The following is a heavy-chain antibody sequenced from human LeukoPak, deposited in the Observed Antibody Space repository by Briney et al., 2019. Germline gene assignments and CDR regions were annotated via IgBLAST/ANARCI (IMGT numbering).Heavy chain of an antibody. D-gene: IGHD6-13*01. CDR1: SGSLSDYF. Sequence: SETLSLTCAVYSGSLSDYFWSWIRQSPGKGLEWIGEINHSGGTKYNPSLKSRVTISVDTSKNQFSLRLSSVTAADTAVYYCAREGTTDSSTWYMSWFDPWGQGTPVTVSS. CDR2: INHSGGT. V-gene: IGHV4-34*01. J-gene: IGHJ5*02. CDR3: AREGTTDSSTWYMSWFDP.